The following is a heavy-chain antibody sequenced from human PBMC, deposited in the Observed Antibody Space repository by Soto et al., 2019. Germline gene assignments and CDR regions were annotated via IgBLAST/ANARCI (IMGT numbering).Heavy chain of an antibody. CDR1: GGSISSYY. D-gene: IGHD5-18*01. V-gene: IGHV4-59*01. CDR3: ARDRRGYSYGFDY. J-gene: IGHJ4*02. CDR2: IYYSGST. Sequence: SETLSLTCTVSGGSISSYYWSWIRQPPGKGLEWIGYIYYSGSTNYNPSLKSRVTISVDTSKNQFSLKLSSVTAADTAVYYCARDRRGYSYGFDYWGQGTPVTVSS.